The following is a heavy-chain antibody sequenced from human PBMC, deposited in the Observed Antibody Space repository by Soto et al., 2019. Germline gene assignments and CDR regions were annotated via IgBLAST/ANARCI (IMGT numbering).Heavy chain of an antibody. CDR2: IIPIFGTA. CDR1: GGTFSSYA. D-gene: IGHD5-12*01. V-gene: IGHV1-69*12. CDR3: WVVATIGAFDY. J-gene: IGHJ4*02. Sequence: QVQLVQSGAEVKKPGSSVKVSCKASGGTFSSYAISWVRQAPGQGLEWMGGIIPIFGTANYAQKFQGRVTITADEATSTAYMELSSLRYEATADYYCWVVATIGAFDYWGQGTLVTVSS.